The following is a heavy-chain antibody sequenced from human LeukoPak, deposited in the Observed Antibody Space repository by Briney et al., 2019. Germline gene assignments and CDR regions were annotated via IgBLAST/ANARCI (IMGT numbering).Heavy chain of an antibody. CDR2: FYSSVST. J-gene: IGHJ4*02. D-gene: IGHD5-18*01. CDR3: ARHSGYSYGGYYFDY. Sequence: SETLSLTCIVSGGSISSYYWNWIRQSAGKGLEWIGRFYSSVSTDYNPSLKRRVTMSVDTSKNQFSLKLSSVTAADTAVYYCARHSGYSYGGYYFDYWGQGTLVTVSS. CDR1: GGSISSYY. V-gene: IGHV4-4*07.